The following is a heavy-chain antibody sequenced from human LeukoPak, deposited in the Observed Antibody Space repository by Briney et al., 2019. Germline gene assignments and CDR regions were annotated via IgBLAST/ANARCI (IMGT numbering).Heavy chain of an antibody. V-gene: IGHV4-4*07. CDR2: IYTSGST. CDR1: GGSISSYY. CDR3: ARYGSGSYLDPFDI. Sequence: SETLSLTCTVSGGSISSYYWSWIRQPAGKGLEWIGRIYTSGSTNHNPSLRSRVNMSIDTSKNQFSLKVISVTAADTAVYYCARYGSGSYLDPFDIWGQGTMVIVSS. J-gene: IGHJ3*02. D-gene: IGHD3-10*01.